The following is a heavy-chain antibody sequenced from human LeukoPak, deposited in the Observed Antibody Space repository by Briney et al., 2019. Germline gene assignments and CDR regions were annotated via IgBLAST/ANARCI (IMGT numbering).Heavy chain of an antibody. D-gene: IGHD3-3*01. J-gene: IGHJ4*02. V-gene: IGHV3-7*03. CDR1: GFTFSRYW. CDR2: IKQGGGEI. Sequence: GGSLRLSCAASGFTFSRYWMSWVRQVPRKGLEWVANIKQGGGEIYYVDSVKGRFTISRDNAKNSLYLQMNSLRAEDTAVYYCAREVAGSYYDFWSGYYTGTGFDYWGQGTLVTVSS. CDR3: AREVAGSYYDFWSGYYTGTGFDY.